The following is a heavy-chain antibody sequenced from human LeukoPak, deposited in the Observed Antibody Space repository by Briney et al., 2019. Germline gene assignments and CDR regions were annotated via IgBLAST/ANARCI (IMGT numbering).Heavy chain of an antibody. D-gene: IGHD5-24*01. CDR3: ARGATISETGYFDF. CDR2: IDHRGDT. CDR1: GGSFSRYY. J-gene: IGHJ4*03. Sequence: SETLSLTCAVYGGSFSRYYWSWIRQSPGKGLEWIAEIDHRGDTNYTPSVKSRVTISVDTSKNQFSLKVRSVSAADTAVYYCARGATISETGYFDFWGQGTPVTVSS. V-gene: IGHV4-34*01.